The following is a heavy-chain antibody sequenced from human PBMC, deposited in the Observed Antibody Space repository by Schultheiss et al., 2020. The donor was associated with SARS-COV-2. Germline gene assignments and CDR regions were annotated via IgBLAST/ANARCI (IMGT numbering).Heavy chain of an antibody. CDR3: AVAMIVVAGAFDI. CDR2: INHSGST. D-gene: IGHD3-22*01. CDR1: GGSFSGYY. V-gene: IGHV4-34*01. Sequence: SETLSLTCAVYGGSFSGYYWSWIRQPPGKGLEWIGEINHSGSTNYNPSLKSRVTMSVDTSKNQFSLKLSSVTAADTAVYYCAVAMIVVAGAFDIWGQGTMVTVSS. J-gene: IGHJ3*02.